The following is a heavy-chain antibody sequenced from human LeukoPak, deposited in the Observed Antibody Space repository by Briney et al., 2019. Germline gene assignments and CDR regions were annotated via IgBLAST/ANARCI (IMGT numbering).Heavy chain of an antibody. J-gene: IGHJ6*03. CDR3: TRGSDSYYYYSMDV. V-gene: IGHV1-69*05. Sequence: ASLKVSCKASGYTFSNYAINWVRQAPGQGLVWMGGIIPILRTPSYAEKFQGRVTVTTDESTSTAHMELSGLRSEDTAVYYCTRGSDSYYYYSMDVWGRGTTVIVSS. CDR2: IIPILRTP. CDR1: GYTFSNYA.